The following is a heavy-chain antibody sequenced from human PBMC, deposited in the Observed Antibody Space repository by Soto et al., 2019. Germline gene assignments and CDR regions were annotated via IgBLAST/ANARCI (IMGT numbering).Heavy chain of an antibody. CDR1: SGSISTYY. V-gene: IGHV4-34*01. CDR3: ARTIVVVGSNWFDP. D-gene: IGHD2-15*01. J-gene: IGHJ5*02. Sequence: SETLSLTCTVSSGSISTYYWSWIRQPPGKGLEWIGEINHSGSTNYNPSLKSRVTISVDTSKNQFSLKLSSVTAADTAVYYCARTIVVVGSNWFDPWGQGTLVTVSS. CDR2: INHSGST.